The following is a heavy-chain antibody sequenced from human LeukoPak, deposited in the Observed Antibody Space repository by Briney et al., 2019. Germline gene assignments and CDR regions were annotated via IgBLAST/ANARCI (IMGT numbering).Heavy chain of an antibody. D-gene: IGHD1-26*01. CDR1: GGSISSHY. Sequence: PSETLSLTCTVSGGSISSHYWSWIRQPAGKGLEWIGRIYTSGSTNYNPSLKSRVTMSVDTSKNQFSLKLSSVTAADTAVYYCARALSGSYFENDAFDIWGQGTMVTVSS. CDR3: ARALSGSYFENDAFDI. J-gene: IGHJ3*02. V-gene: IGHV4-4*07. CDR2: IYTSGST.